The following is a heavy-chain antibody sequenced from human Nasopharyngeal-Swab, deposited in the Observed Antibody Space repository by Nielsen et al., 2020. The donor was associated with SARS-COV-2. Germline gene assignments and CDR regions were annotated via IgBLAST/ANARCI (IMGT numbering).Heavy chain of an antibody. Sequence: ASVKVSCKASGYTFTSYGISWVRQAPGQGLEWMGGIIPIFGTANYAQKLQGRVTMTTDTSTSTAYMELRSLRSDDTAVYYCARESEGPSDYYYYGMDVWGQGTTVTVSS. CDR1: GYTFTSYG. J-gene: IGHJ6*02. V-gene: IGHV1-18*01. CDR3: ARESEGPSDYYYYGMDV. CDR2: IIPIFGTA.